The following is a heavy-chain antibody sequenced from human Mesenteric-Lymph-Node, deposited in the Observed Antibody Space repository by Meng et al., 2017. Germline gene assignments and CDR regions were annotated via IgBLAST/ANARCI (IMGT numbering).Heavy chain of an antibody. D-gene: IGHD3-9*01. V-gene: IGHV3-7*01. CDR2: IKQDGSEK. CDR3: ARVSSISDILTGYEIDAFDI. Sequence: GESLKISCAASGFTFSSYWMSWVRQAPGKGLEWVANIKQDGSEKYYVDSVKGRFTISRDNAKNSLYLQMNSLRAEDTAVYYCARVSSISDILTGYEIDAFDIWGQGTMVTVSS. CDR1: GFTFSSYW. J-gene: IGHJ3*02.